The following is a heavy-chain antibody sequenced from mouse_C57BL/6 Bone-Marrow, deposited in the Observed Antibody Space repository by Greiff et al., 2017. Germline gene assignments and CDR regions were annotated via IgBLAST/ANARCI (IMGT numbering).Heavy chain of an antibody. J-gene: IGHJ2*01. CDR2: IDPETGGT. Sequence: VQLQQSGAELVRPGASVTLSCKASGYTFTDYEMHWVKQTPVHGLEWIGAIDPETGGTAYNQKIKGKAILTADKSSSTAYMELRSQKYEAAAVDYCTRLLWLRHLDDWGKGTTLTVSS. CDR1: GYTFTDYE. D-gene: IGHD2-2*01. CDR3: TRLLWLRHLDD. V-gene: IGHV1-15*01.